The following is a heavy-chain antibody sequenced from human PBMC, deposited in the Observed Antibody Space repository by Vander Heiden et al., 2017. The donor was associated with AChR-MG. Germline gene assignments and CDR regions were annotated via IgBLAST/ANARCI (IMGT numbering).Heavy chain of an antibody. CDR1: GFTFSSYD. V-gene: IGHV3-13*01. J-gene: IGHJ3*02. D-gene: IGHD6-6*01. CDR2: IGTAGDT. CDR3: ARAQYSSPWGAFDI. Sequence: EVQLVESGGGLVQPGGSLRLSCAASGFTFSSYDMHWVRQATGKGLEWVSAIGTAGDTYYPGSVKGRFPISRENAKNSLYLQMNSLRAGDTAVYYCARAQYSSPWGAFDIWGQGTMVTVSS.